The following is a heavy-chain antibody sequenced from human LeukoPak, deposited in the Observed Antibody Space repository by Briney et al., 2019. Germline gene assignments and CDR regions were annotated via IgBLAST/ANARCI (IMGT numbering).Heavy chain of an antibody. CDR2: IIPILDIA. CDR3: AFAPNPRYYFDY. J-gene: IGHJ4*02. V-gene: IGHV1-69*04. Sequence: SVKVSCKASGGTFSSYAISRVRQAPGQGLEWMGRIIPILDIANYPQKFQGRVTITADKSTSTAYMELSSLRSEDTAVYYCAFAPNPRYYFDYWGQGTLVTVSS. D-gene: IGHD1-14*01. CDR1: GGTFSSYA.